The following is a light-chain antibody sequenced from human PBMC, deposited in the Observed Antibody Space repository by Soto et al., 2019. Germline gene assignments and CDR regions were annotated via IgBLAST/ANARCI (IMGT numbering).Light chain of an antibody. V-gene: IGLV2-8*01. CDR2: EVS. Sequence: QSALTQPPSASGSPGQSVTISCTGTSDVGGYNYVSWYQQHPGKAPKLMIYEVSKRPSGVPDRFSGSKSGNTASLTVSGLQAEDEADYYCSSYAGRNNYVVFGGGTQLTVL. CDR1: SDVGGYNY. CDR3: SSYAGRNNYVV. J-gene: IGLJ2*01.